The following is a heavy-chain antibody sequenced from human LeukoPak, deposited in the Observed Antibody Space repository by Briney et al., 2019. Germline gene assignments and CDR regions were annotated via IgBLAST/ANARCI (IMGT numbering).Heavy chain of an antibody. Sequence: GASVKVSRKASGYTFTGYYMHWVRQAPGQGLEWMGWINPNSGGTNYAQKFQGRVTMTRDTSTAYMELSRLRSDDTAVYYCARAILRYSSGWYPGYWGQGTLVTVSS. CDR1: GYTFTGYY. J-gene: IGHJ4*02. CDR2: INPNSGGT. D-gene: IGHD6-19*01. CDR3: ARAILRYSSGWYPGY. V-gene: IGHV1-2*02.